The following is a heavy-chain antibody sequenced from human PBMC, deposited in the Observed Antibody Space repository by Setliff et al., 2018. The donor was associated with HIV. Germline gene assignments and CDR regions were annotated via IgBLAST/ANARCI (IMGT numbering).Heavy chain of an antibody. CDR3: ATGLSSTDPSSNS. CDR2: ISAYNGNT. J-gene: IGHJ4*02. V-gene: IGHV1-18*01. D-gene: IGHD1-1*01. Sequence: ASVKVSCKASGYTFTNYGISWVRQAPGQGLEWMGWISAYNGNTNYAQKLQGRVTMTTDTSASTAYMELSSLRSEDTAVYYCATGLSSTDPSSNSWGQGTPVTVSS. CDR1: GYTFTNYG.